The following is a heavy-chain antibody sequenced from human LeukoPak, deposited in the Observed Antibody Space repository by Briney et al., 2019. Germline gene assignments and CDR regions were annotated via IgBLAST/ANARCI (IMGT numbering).Heavy chain of an antibody. V-gene: IGHV3-30*18. CDR3: AKDLGVSGYGFDY. Sequence: GGSLRLPCAASGFTFSSYGMHWVRQAPGKGLEWVAVISYDGSNKYYADSVKGRFTISRDNSKNTLYLQMNSLRAEDTAVYYCAKDLGVSGYGFDYWGQGTLVTVSS. D-gene: IGHD5-12*01. J-gene: IGHJ4*02. CDR2: ISYDGSNK. CDR1: GFTFSSYG.